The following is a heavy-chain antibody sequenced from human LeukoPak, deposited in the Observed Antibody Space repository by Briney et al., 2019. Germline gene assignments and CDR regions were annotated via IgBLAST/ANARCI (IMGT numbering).Heavy chain of an antibody. CDR3: ARGTYYGSGSHIDY. J-gene: IGHJ4*02. D-gene: IGHD3-10*01. V-gene: IGHV3-72*01. CDR2: SRNKANSYTT. Sequence: GGSLRLSCAASGFTFSDHYMDWVRQAPGKGLEWVGRSRNKANSYTTEYAASVKGRFTISRDDSKNSLYLQMNSLKTEDTAVYYCARGTYYGSGSHIDYWGQGTLVTVSS. CDR1: GFTFSDHY.